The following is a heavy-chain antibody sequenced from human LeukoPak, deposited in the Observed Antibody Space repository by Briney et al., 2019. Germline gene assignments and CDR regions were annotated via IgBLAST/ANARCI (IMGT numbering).Heavy chain of an antibody. D-gene: IGHD6-6*01. CDR2: IRYDGSNK. V-gene: IGHV3-30*02. Sequence: GGSLRLSCAASGFTFSSYGMHWVRQAPGKGLEWVAFIRYDGSNKYYADSVKGRFSISRDNSKNTLYLQMNSLRAEDTAVYYCAKVGRAARANYMDVWGKGTTVTVSS. J-gene: IGHJ6*03. CDR1: GFTFSSYG. CDR3: AKVGRAARANYMDV.